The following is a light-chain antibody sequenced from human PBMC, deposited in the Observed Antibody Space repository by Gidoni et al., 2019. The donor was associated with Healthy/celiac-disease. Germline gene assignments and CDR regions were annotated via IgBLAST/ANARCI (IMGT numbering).Light chain of an antibody. CDR3: QQRSNWPFT. CDR2: DAS. V-gene: IGKV3-11*01. Sequence: EIVLTQSPATLSLSPGERATLSCRASPSVSSYLAWYQQKPGQAHMLLIYDASNRATGIPARFSGSWSGTDFTLTISGLEPEDFAVYYCQQRSNWPFTFXGXTKVEIK. CDR1: PSVSSY. J-gene: IGKJ4*01.